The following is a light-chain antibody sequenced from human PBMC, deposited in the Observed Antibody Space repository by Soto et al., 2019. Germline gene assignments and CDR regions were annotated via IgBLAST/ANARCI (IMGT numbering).Light chain of an antibody. CDR1: QSISHY. Sequence: DIPMTQSPSSLSASVGDRVTITCRASQSISHYLDWYQQKPGKAPKLLIYAASSLPSGVASRFSGSGSGTEFTLTISSLQPEDFATYYCQQNDSNPSTFGHGTKVEIK. CDR2: AAS. CDR3: QQNDSNPST. V-gene: IGKV1-39*01. J-gene: IGKJ1*01.